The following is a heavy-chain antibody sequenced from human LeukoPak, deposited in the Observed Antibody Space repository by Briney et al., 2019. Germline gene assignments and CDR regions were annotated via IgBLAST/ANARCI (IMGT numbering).Heavy chain of an antibody. Sequence: SETLSLTCGVSGGSIRSTNWWSWVRQPPGQGLEWIGEISLSGQTNYSPSLNGRVTMSLDESRNQLSLNLTSVTAADTAIYYCSRESGAFCPFDYWGQGTLVIVPP. V-gene: IGHV4/OR15-8*02. D-gene: IGHD1-26*01. CDR3: SRESGAFCPFDY. CDR2: ISLSGQT. J-gene: IGHJ4*02. CDR1: GGSIRSTNW.